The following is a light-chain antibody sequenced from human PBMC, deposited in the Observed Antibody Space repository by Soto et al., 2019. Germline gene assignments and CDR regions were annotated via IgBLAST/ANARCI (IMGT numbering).Light chain of an antibody. CDR1: QSVKSN. CDR3: QQYHIWLT. V-gene: IGKV3-15*01. Sequence: EGVLTQSPATLSLSHGERGTLSCRASQSVKSNLAWYQQKPGQAPRLLIYDASNRATGIPARFSGSGSGTEFTLTISSLQSEDFAIYYCQQYHIWLTFGGGTKVDIK. J-gene: IGKJ4*01. CDR2: DAS.